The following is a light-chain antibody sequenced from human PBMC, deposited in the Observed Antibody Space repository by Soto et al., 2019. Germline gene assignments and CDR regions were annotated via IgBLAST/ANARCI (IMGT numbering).Light chain of an antibody. CDR3: QQNYSPPPIT. CDR2: AAS. V-gene: IGKV1-39*01. J-gene: IGKJ5*01. CDR1: QTISTW. Sequence: DIQVTQSPPTLSASVGDRVTITCRSSQTISTWMAWYQQKPGKAPKLLIYAASTLQSGVPSKFSGSGFGTDFTLTISSLQTEDFATYYCQQNYSPPPITFGQGTRLEIK.